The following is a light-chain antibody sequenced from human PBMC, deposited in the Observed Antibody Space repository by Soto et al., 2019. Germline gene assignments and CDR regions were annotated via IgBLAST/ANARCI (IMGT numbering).Light chain of an antibody. CDR1: WYNIGKNL. CDR2: MTN. V-gene: IGLV1-47*01. J-gene: IGLJ3*02. Sequence: QLVLTQPPSASGTPGQTVTISCSGGWYNIGKNLGYWYQQFPGTAPKLLIYMTNQRPSGVPDRFSGSKSGSSASLAVSGLRSEDEAVYYCAAWDDSLRAGVFGGGTKLTVL. CDR3: AAWDDSLRAGV.